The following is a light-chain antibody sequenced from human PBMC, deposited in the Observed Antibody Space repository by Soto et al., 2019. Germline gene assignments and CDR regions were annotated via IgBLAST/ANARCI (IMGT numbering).Light chain of an antibody. CDR2: DAS. J-gene: IGKJ5*01. CDR3: QQRSNWPPGGPIT. CDR1: QSVSSY. Sequence: EIVLTQSPATLSLSPGERATLSCRASQSVSSYLAWYQQKPGQAPRLLIYDASNRATGIPARFSGSGSGTDFTLTISSLEPEDFAVYYCQQRSNWPPGGPITFGQGTRLEIK. V-gene: IGKV3-11*01.